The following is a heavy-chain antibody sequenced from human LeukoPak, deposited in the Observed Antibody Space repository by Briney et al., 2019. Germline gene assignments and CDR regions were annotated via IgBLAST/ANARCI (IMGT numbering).Heavy chain of an antibody. V-gene: IGHV3-23*01. D-gene: IGHD6-13*01. CDR1: GFTFSSYA. J-gene: IGHJ4*02. CDR2: TSGSGGST. CDR3: AKAISSSWADFDC. Sequence: GESLRLSCAASGFTFSSYAMSWVRQAPGKGLEWVSSTSGSGGSTNSADSMKGRFTISRDNSKSTPYLQMNSLRAEDTAVYYCAKAISSSWADFDCWGQGTLVTASS.